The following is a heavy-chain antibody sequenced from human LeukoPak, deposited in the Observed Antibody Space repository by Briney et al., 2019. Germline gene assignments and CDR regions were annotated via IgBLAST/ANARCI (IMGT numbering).Heavy chain of an antibody. CDR1: GVSINSYY. Sequence: ASETLSLTCTVSGVSINSYYWSWIRQPPGKGLEWLGYIYYSGSTNYNPSLKSRVTISVDTSKNQFSLKLSSVTAADTAVYYCARGADFWSGYSKKYYFDYWGQGTLVTASS. V-gene: IGHV4-59*01. CDR3: ARGADFWSGYSKKYYFDY. J-gene: IGHJ4*02. CDR2: IYYSGST. D-gene: IGHD3-3*01.